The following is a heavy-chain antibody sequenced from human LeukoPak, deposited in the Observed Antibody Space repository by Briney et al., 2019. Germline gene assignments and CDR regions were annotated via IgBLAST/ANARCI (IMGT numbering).Heavy chain of an antibody. CDR1: GFTFSSYA. Sequence: GRSLRLSCAASGFTFSSYAMHWVRQAPGKGPEWVAVISYDGSNKYYADSVKGRFTISRDNSKNTLYLQMNSLRAKDTAVYYCARDLWDTAPFGYWGQGTLVTVSS. CDR3: ARDLWDTAPFGY. CDR2: ISYDGSNK. D-gene: IGHD5-18*01. V-gene: IGHV3-30-3*01. J-gene: IGHJ4*02.